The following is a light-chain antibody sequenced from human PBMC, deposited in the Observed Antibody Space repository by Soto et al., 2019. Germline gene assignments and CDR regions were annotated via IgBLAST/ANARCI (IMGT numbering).Light chain of an antibody. CDR3: CSYAGSVV. V-gene: IGLV2-23*01. CDR2: EGS. J-gene: IGLJ2*01. CDR1: MSDVGSYNL. Sequence: QSALTQPASVSGSPGQSITISCTGTMSDVGSYNLVSWYQQHPRKAPKLTIYEGSKRPSWVSDRFSGSKSGNTASLTVSGLQAEDDADYYCCSYAGSVVFGGGTKLTVL.